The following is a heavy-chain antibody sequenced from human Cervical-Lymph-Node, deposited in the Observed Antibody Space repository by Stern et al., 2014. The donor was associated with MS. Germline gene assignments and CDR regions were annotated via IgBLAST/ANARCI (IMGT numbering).Heavy chain of an antibody. CDR1: GYTFTSYY. CDR3: ARDKYSYGHDNWFDP. D-gene: IGHD5-18*01. J-gene: IGHJ5*02. V-gene: IGHV1-46*01. CDR2: INPSGGST. Sequence: QDQLVQSGAEVKKPGASVKVSCKASGYTFTSYYMHWVRQAPGQGLEWMGIINPSGGSTSYAQKFQGRVTMTRDTSTSTVYMELSSLRSEDTAVYYCARDKYSYGHDNWFDPWGQGTLVTVSS.